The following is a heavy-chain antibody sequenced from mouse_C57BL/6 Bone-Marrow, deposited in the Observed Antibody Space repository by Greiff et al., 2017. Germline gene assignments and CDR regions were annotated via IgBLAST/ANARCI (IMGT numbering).Heavy chain of an antibody. CDR2: IHPNSGST. CDR1: GYTFTSYW. CDR3: ARPITTLVAFDY. D-gene: IGHD1-1*01. V-gene: IGHV1-64*01. J-gene: IGHJ2*01. Sequence: QVHVKQPGAELVKPGASVKLSCKASGYTFTSYWMHWVKQRPGQGLEWIGMIHPNSGSTNYNEKFKSKATLTVDKSSSTAYMQLSSLTSEDSAVYYCARPITTLVAFDYWGQGTTLTVSS.